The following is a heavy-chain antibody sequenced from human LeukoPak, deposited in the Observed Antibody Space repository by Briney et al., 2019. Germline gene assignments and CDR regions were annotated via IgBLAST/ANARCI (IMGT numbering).Heavy chain of an antibody. CDR1: GFTFSSYE. Sequence: PGGSLRLSCAASGFTFSSYEMNWVRQAPGKGLEWVSYISSSGSTRYYADSVKGRFTISRDNARNSLYLQMNSLRAEDTAVYYCARVDCSSTSCYRPFFDYWGQGTLVTVSS. V-gene: IGHV3-48*03. CDR3: ARVDCSSTSCYRPFFDY. D-gene: IGHD2-2*01. CDR2: ISSSGSTR. J-gene: IGHJ4*02.